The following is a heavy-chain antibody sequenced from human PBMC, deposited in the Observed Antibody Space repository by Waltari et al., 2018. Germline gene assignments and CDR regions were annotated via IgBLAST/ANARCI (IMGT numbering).Heavy chain of an antibody. V-gene: IGHV4-59*01. D-gene: IGHD6-6*01. CDR1: GGSISSYS. Sequence: QVQLQGSGPGLVQPSEPLSLTCTVSGGSISSYSWRWIRQPPGKGLELIGYIYYSGSTNYNPALKSRVTISVDTSKNQFSLKLSSVTAADTAVYYCARGVAARLIGDYWGQGTLVTVSS. CDR2: IYYSGST. J-gene: IGHJ4*02. CDR3: ARGVAARLIGDY.